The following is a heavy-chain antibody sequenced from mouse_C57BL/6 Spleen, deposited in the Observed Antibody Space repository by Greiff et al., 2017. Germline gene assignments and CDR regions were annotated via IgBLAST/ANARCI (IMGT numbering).Heavy chain of an antibody. CDR1: GFTFTDYY. CDR2: VYPYNGGT. V-gene: IGHV1-36*01. CDR3: ARCDYGNDYAMDY. D-gene: IGHD2-1*01. Sequence: VQLKESGPVLVKPGPSVKISCKASGFTFTDYYMPWVKQSHGKSLEWIGLVYPYNGGTSYNQKFKGKATLTVDTSSSTAYMELNSLTSEDSAVYYCARCDYGNDYAMDYWGQGTSVTVSS. J-gene: IGHJ4*01.